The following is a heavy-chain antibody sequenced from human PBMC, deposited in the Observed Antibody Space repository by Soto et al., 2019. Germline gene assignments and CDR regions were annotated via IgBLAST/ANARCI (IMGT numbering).Heavy chain of an antibody. J-gene: IGHJ6*02. CDR2: IIPIFGTA. CDR1: GGTFSSYA. V-gene: IGHV1-69*13. D-gene: IGHD3-10*01. CDR3: AREMVRGGYYYYGMDV. Sequence: SVKVSCKASGGTFSSYAISWVRQAPGQGLEWMGGIIPIFGTANYAQKFQGRVTITADESTSTAYMELSSLRSEDTAVYYCAREMVRGGYYYYGMDVWGQGTTVTVSS.